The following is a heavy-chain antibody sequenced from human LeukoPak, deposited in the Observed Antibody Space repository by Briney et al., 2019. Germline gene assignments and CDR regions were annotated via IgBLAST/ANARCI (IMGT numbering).Heavy chain of an antibody. CDR1: GGSISSSSYY. V-gene: IGHV4-39*01. J-gene: IGHJ4*02. CDR3: ASPTTMTTAIEY. CDR2: IYYSGST. D-gene: IGHD4-17*01. Sequence: SETLSLTCTVSGGSISSSSYYWGWIRQPPGKGLEWIVSIYYSGSTYYHPSLKSRVTISVDTSKNQFSLKLGSVTAADTAVYYCASPTTMTTAIEYWGQGTLVTVSS.